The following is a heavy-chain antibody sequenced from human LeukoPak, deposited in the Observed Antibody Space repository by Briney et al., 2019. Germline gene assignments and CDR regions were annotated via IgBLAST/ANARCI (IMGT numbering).Heavy chain of an antibody. Sequence: GGSPRLSCAASGFTFSSYAMHWVRQAPGKGLGWVAVISYDGSNKYYADSVRGRFTISRDNSKNTLYLQMNSLRAEDTAVYYCAREGLSAVEPPGLWDYYYGMDVWGQGTTVTVSS. D-gene: IGHD3-16*02. J-gene: IGHJ6*02. CDR2: ISYDGSNK. CDR3: AREGLSAVEPPGLWDYYYGMDV. CDR1: GFTFSSYA. V-gene: IGHV3-30-3*01.